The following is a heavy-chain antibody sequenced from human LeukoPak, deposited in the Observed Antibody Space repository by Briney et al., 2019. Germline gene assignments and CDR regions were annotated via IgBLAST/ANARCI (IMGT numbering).Heavy chain of an antibody. V-gene: IGHV4-61*02. CDR3: ASLGAFDS. D-gene: IGHD3-10*01. J-gene: IGHJ4*02. CDR1: GDSINNGNYY. Sequence: SSETLSLTCSVSGDSINNGNYYWNWIRQPAGKGLEWIGRSYGGNTIYNPSLKSRITISVDTSKNQFSLKLNSVTAADTAVYYCASLGAFDSWGQGTLVTVSS. CDR2: SYGGNT.